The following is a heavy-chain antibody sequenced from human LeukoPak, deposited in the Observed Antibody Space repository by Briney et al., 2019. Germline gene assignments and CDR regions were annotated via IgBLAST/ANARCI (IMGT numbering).Heavy chain of an antibody. Sequence: PGGSLRLSCAASGFTFSSYSMNWVRQAPGKGLEWVSSISSSSSYIYYADSVKGRFTISRDNAKNSLYLQMNSLRAEDTAVYYCARVPRRYCGGDFYHDDFDIWGQGTMVTVSS. V-gene: IGHV3-21*01. CDR1: GFTFSSYS. CDR2: ISSSSSYI. CDR3: ARVPRRYCGGDFYHDDFDI. D-gene: IGHD2-21*02. J-gene: IGHJ3*02.